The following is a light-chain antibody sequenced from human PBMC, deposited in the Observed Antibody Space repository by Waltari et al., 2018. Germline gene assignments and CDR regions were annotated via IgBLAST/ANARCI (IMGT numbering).Light chain of an antibody. J-gene: IGLJ2*01. V-gene: IGLV2-8*01. CDR1: SIYVGGYNF. CDR3: SSYVANNNPV. CDR2: EVS. Sequence: QSALTQPPSASGSPGQSVPISCTGTSIYVGGYNFVSWYQHHPGKAPRLIIYEVSERPSGVPERFSGSKSGNTASLTVSGLQAEDEADYYCSSYVANNNPVFGGGTKLTVL.